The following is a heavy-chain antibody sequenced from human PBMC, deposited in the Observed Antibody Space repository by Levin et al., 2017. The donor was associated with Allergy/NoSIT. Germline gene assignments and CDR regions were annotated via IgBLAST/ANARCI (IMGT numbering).Heavy chain of an antibody. V-gene: IGHV3-21*01. CDR1: GFTFSSSS. J-gene: IGHJ4*02. CDR3: ARDGSGWSRDY. CDR2: ISSGSSYI. D-gene: IGHD6-19*01. Sequence: LSLTCAASGFTFSSSSMNWVRQAPGKGLEWVSSISSGSSYIYYADSVKGRFTISRDNAKNSLYLQMNSLRAEDTAVYFCARDGSGWSRDYWGQGTLVTVSS.